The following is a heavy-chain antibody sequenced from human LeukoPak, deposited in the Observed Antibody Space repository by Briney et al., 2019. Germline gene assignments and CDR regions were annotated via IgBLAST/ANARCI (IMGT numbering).Heavy chain of an antibody. J-gene: IGHJ4*02. CDR2: ISYDGSNK. V-gene: IGHV3-30*18. D-gene: IGHD2-15*01. CDR3: AKLAGGVAASRSHFDY. Sequence: GGSLRLSCAASGFTFSSYSMNWVRQAPGKGLEWVAVISYDGSNKYYADSVKGRFTISRDNSKNTLYLQMNSLRAEDTAVYYCAKLAGGVAASRSHFDYWGQGTLVTVSS. CDR1: GFTFSSYS.